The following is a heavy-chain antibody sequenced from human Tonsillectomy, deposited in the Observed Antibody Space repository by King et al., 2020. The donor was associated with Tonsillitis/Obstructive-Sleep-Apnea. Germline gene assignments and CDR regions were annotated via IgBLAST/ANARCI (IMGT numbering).Heavy chain of an antibody. CDR2: IYYSGST. D-gene: IGHD4-17*01. CDR1: GGSISSSSSY. CDR3: AARREYGDSTDYYFYYMDV. Sequence: LQLQESGPGLVKPSETLSLTCNVSGGSISSSSSYWGWIRQPPGKGLEWIASIYYSGSTYYNPSLKSRVTISVDTSKNQFSLNLSSVTAADTAVYYCAARREYGDSTDYYFYYMDVWGEGTTVTVSS. J-gene: IGHJ6*03. V-gene: IGHV4-39*01.